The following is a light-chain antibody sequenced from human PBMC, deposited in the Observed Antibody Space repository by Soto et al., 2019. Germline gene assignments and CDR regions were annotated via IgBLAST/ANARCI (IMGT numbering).Light chain of an antibody. CDR1: SSNIGSKT. V-gene: IGLV1-44*01. CDR2: TNN. J-gene: IGLJ1*01. Sequence: QSVLTQPPSASGTPGQRVTISCSGSSSNIGSKTVNWYQQLPGTAPKLLIYTNNQRPSGVPDRFSGSKSGTSASLAISGLQSEDEANYYCAAWDDCLNGYVFGTGTKLTVL. CDR3: AAWDDCLNGYV.